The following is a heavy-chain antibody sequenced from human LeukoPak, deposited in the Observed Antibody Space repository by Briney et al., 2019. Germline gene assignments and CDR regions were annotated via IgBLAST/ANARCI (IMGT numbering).Heavy chain of an antibody. V-gene: IGHV3-49*04. D-gene: IGHD3-22*01. CDR2: IRSKAYGGTT. J-gene: IGHJ4*02. CDR3: TRDGIRGYYAFDC. Sequence: GGSLRLSCTASGFTFGDYGMSWVRQAPGKGLEWVGLIRSKAYGGTTEYAASVKGRFSISRDDSKSIAYLQLNSLKTEDTAVYYCTRDGIRGYYAFDCWGQGTLVTVSS. CDR1: GFTFGDYG.